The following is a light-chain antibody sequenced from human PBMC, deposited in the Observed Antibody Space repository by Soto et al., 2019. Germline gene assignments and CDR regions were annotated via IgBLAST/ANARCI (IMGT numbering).Light chain of an antibody. CDR3: SSFTSNRIYV. CDR1: HNDIGTYDY. J-gene: IGLJ1*01. Sequence: QSALTQPTSVSWSPGQSITISCTGNHNDIGTYDYVSWYQQHPGRAPRLLIHGVTTRPSGISGPFSASKSGLTASLTISGLQPEDEADYYCSSFTSNRIYVFGPGTKGTVL. V-gene: IGLV2-14*03. CDR2: GVT.